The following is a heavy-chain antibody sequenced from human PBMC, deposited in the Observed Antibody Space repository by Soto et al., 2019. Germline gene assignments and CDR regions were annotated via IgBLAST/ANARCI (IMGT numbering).Heavy chain of an antibody. D-gene: IGHD6-19*01. J-gene: IGHJ6*02. CDR1: GYTFTSYY. V-gene: IGHV1-46*01. Sequence: GASVKVSCNASGYTFTSYYMHWVRQAPGQGLEWMGIINPSGGSTSYAQKFQGRVTMTRDTSTSTVYMELSSLRSEDTAVYYCARDGTAYRAVASYYYYYGMDVWGQGTTVTVSS. CDR2: INPSGGST. CDR3: ARDGTAYRAVASYYYYYGMDV.